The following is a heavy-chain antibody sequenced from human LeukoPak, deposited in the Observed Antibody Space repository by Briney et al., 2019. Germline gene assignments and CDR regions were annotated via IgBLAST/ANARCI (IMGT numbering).Heavy chain of an antibody. J-gene: IGHJ5*02. CDR2: INHSGST. Sequence: PSETLSLTCAVYGGSFSGYYWSWIRQPPGKGLEWIGEINHSGSTNYNPSLKSRVTISVDTSKNQFSLKLSSVTAADTAVYYCARGWWDNWFDPWSQGTLVTVSS. CDR1: GGSFSGYY. V-gene: IGHV4-34*01. D-gene: IGHD2-8*02. CDR3: ARGWWDNWFDP.